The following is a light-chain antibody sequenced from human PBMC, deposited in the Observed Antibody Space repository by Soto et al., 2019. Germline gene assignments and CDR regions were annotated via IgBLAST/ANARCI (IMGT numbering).Light chain of an antibody. CDR2: GAS. CDR1: QSVSSSY. J-gene: IGKJ1*01. CDR3: QQYGSSPRT. V-gene: IGKV3-20*01. Sequence: IVLTQSPATLSVSPGERATLFCRASQSVSSSYLAWYQQKPGQAPRLLIYGASSRATGIPDRFSGSGSGTDFTLTISRLEPEDFAVYYCQQYGSSPRTFGQGTKVDIK.